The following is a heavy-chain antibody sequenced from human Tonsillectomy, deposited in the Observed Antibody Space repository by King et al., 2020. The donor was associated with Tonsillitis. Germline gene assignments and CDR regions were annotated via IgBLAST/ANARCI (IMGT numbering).Heavy chain of an antibody. CDR3: ARKYYYDSSGYRDDHYGMDV. D-gene: IGHD3-22*01. CDR1: GFTFSSYS. J-gene: IGHJ6*02. CDR2: ISSSSSYI. V-gene: IGHV3-21*01. Sequence: VQLVESGGGLVKPGGSLRLSCAASGFTFSSYSMNWVRQAPGKGLEWVSSISSSSSYIYYADSVKGRFTISRDNAKNSLYLQMNSLRAEDTAVYYCARKYYYDSSGYRDDHYGMDVWGQGTTVTVSS.